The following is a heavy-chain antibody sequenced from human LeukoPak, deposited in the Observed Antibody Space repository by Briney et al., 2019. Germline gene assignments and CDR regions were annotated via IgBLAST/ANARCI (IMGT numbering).Heavy chain of an antibody. Sequence: PSETLSLTCTVSGGSISSSSYYWGWIRQPPGKGLEWIGSIYYSGSTYYNPSLKSRVTISVDTSKNQFSLKLSSVTAADTAVYYCARDLRITMVRGVWGWGQGTLVTVSS. J-gene: IGHJ4*02. CDR2: IYYSGST. V-gene: IGHV4-39*07. CDR1: GGSISSSSYY. D-gene: IGHD3-10*01. CDR3: ARDLRITMVRGVWG.